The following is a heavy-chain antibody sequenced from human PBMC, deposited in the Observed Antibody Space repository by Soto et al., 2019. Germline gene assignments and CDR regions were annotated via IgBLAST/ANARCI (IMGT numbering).Heavy chain of an antibody. Sequence: SETLSLTCTVSNGSISGSYWSWVRQPAGKRLEWIGRIHSSGTFNYNPSLKSRVTVSVDTSKNQVSLKLSSVTAADTAVYFCARDNKVSKGYGMDVWGQWTTVTVSS. V-gene: IGHV4-4*07. CDR3: ARDNKVSKGYGMDV. J-gene: IGHJ6*02. CDR2: IHSSGTF. CDR1: NGSISGSY.